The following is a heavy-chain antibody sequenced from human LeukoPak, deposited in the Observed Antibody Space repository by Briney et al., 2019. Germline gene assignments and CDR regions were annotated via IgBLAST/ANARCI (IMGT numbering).Heavy chain of an antibody. CDR1: GFTFSSYA. D-gene: IGHD3-10*01. CDR2: ISGSGGTK. Sequence: GGSLRLSCAASGFTFSSYAMSWVRQAPGKGLEWVSAISGSGGTKYYADSVNGQFTISRDNSKNTLYLQMNSLTAEDTALYYCAQVMGVRGAPSDYWGQGTLVTVSS. V-gene: IGHV3-23*01. J-gene: IGHJ4*02. CDR3: AQVMGVRGAPSDY.